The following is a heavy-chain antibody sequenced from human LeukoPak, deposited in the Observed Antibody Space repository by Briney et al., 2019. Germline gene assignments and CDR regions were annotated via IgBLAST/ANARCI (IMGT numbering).Heavy chain of an antibody. CDR3: ARECGSTSCRDY. J-gene: IGHJ4*02. V-gene: IGHV4-34*01. CDR2: INHSGST. Sequence: SEILSLTCAVYGGSFSGYYWSWIRQPPGKGLEWIGEINHSGSTNYNPSLKSRVTISVDTSKNQFSLKLSSVTAADTAVYYCARECGSTSCRDYWGQGTLVTVSS. D-gene: IGHD2-2*01. CDR1: GGSFSGYY.